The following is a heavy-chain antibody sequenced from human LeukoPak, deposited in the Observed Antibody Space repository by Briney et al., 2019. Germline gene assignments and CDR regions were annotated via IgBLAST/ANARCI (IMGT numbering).Heavy chain of an antibody. CDR3: ARDSLRYCSGGSCYRMGYGMDV. Sequence: ASVKVSCKASGYTFTSYGISWVRQAPGQGLEWMGWISAYNGNTNYAQKLQGRVTMTTDTSTSTDYMELRSLRSDDTAVYYCARDSLRYCSGGSCYRMGYGMDVWGQGTTVTVSS. J-gene: IGHJ6*02. V-gene: IGHV1-18*01. D-gene: IGHD2-15*01. CDR1: GYTFTSYG. CDR2: ISAYNGNT.